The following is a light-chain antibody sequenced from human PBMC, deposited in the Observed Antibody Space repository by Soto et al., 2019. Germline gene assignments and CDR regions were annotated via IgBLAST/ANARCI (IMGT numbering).Light chain of an antibody. CDR2: DAA. Sequence: DIQMTQSPSILSASVGDRVTITCRASQTISNWLAWYQQKPGKAPKLLIYDAAKLESGVPSRFSGSGSGTEFTLTISSLQPDDFGTYYCQQYNSHAFTFGPGTKVDIK. J-gene: IGKJ3*01. V-gene: IGKV1-5*01. CDR3: QQYNSHAFT. CDR1: QTISNW.